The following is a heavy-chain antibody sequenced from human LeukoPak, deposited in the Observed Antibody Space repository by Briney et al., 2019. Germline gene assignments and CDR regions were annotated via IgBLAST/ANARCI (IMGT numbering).Heavy chain of an antibody. D-gene: IGHD5-12*01. Sequence: ASVKVSCKASGYTFASYDINWVRQATGQGLEWMGWMNPNSGNTGYAQKFQGRVTMTRNTSISTAYMELSSLRSEDTAVYYCARVEVVATYYYYGMDVWGQGTTVTVSS. J-gene: IGHJ6*02. CDR1: GYTFASYD. CDR3: ARVEVVATYYYYGMDV. V-gene: IGHV1-8*01. CDR2: MNPNSGNT.